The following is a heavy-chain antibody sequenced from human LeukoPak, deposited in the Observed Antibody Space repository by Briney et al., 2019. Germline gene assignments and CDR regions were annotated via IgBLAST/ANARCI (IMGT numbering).Heavy chain of an antibody. D-gene: IGHD4-17*01. CDR3: ARLGYGDYSNWFDP. CDR2: MNPNSGNT. Sequence: ASVKVSCKASGYTFTSYDINWVRQATGQGLEWMGWMNPNSGNTGYAQKFQGRVTMTRNTSISTAYMELSSLRSEDTAVYYRARLGYGDYSNWFDPWGQGTLVTVSS. J-gene: IGHJ5*02. V-gene: IGHV1-8*01. CDR1: GYTFTSYD.